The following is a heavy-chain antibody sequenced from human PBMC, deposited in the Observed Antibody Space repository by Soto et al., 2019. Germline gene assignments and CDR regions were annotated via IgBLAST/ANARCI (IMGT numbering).Heavy chain of an antibody. D-gene: IGHD2-15*01. CDR2: ISGSGGST. J-gene: IGHJ3*02. CDR1: GFTFSSYA. Sequence: QPGGSLRLSCAASGFTFSSYAMSWVRQAPGKGLEWVSAISGSGGSTYYADSVKGRFTISRDNSKNTLYLQMNSLRAEDTAVYYCAKELSGDYSKVSTRPPADAFDIWGQGTMVTVSS. CDR3: AKELSGDYSKVSTRPPADAFDI. V-gene: IGHV3-23*01.